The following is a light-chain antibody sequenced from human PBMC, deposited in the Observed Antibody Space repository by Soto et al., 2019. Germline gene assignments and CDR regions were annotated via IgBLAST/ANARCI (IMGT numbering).Light chain of an antibody. CDR3: SSYTSSSTYV. V-gene: IGLV2-14*01. J-gene: IGLJ1*01. Sequence: QSVLTRPASVSGSPGQSIAMSCTGTSRDVGYYNNVSWYQQHPGKAPNVMIYDVNNRPSGVPDRFSGSKSGNTASLTISGLQAEDEADYYCSSYTSSSTYVFGTGTKVTVL. CDR1: SRDVGYYNN. CDR2: DVN.